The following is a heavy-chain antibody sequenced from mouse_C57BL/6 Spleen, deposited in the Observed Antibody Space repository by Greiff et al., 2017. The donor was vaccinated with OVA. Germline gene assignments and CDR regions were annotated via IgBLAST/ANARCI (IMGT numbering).Heavy chain of an antibody. J-gene: IGHJ3*01. CDR3: ARSWGNYGFAY. Sequence: VQLQQSGAELVKPGASVKISCKASGYAFSRSWMNWVKQRPGKGLEWIGQIYPGDGDTNYNGKFKGKATLTADKSSSTAYMQLSSLTSEDSAVYFCARSWGNYGFAYWGQGTLVTVSA. CDR1: GYAFSRSW. V-gene: IGHV1-80*01. D-gene: IGHD2-1*01. CDR2: IYPGDGDT.